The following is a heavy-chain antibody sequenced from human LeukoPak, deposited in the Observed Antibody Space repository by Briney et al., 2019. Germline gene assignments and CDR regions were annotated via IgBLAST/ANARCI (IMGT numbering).Heavy chain of an antibody. CDR2: IYYTGST. CDR3: ARPSRSISTAGAFDI. V-gene: IGHV4-59*01. Sequence: SETLSLTCTVSGGSISSYFWSWIRQPPGKGLEWIGYIYYTGSTNYNPSLKSRVTISVGTSKNQFPLKLSSVTAADTAVYYCARPSRSISTAGAFDIWGQGTMVTVSS. D-gene: IGHD3-10*01. J-gene: IGHJ3*02. CDR1: GGSISSYF.